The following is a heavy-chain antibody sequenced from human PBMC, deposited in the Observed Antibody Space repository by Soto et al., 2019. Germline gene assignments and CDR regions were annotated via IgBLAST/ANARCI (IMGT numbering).Heavy chain of an antibody. J-gene: IGHJ6*03. CDR1: GFTFSSYA. V-gene: IGHV3-23*01. CDR3: AKRGPAASLYYYYMDV. Sequence: GGSLRLSCAASGFTFSSYAMSWVRQAPGKGLEWVSAISGSGGSTYYADSVKGRFTISRDNSKNTLYLQMNSLRAEDTAVYYCAKRGPAASLYYYYMDVWGKGTTVTRLL. D-gene: IGHD2-2*01. CDR2: ISGSGGST.